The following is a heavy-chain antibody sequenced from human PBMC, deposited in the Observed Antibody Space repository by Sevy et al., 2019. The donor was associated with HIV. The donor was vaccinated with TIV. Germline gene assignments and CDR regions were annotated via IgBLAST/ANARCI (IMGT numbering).Heavy chain of an antibody. Sequence: GGSLRLSCAASGFTFSSYAMSWVRQAPGKGLEWVSAISGSGGSTYYADSVKGRFTISRDNSKNTRYLQMNSLRAEDTAVYYCAKDRRNYYDSSGYYYFDYWGQGTLVTVSS. J-gene: IGHJ4*02. V-gene: IGHV3-23*01. D-gene: IGHD3-22*01. CDR2: ISGSGGST. CDR3: AKDRRNYYDSSGYYYFDY. CDR1: GFTFSSYA.